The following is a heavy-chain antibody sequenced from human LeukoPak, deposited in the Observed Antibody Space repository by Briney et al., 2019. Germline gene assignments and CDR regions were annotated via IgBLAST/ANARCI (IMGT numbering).Heavy chain of an antibody. D-gene: IGHD3-22*01. Sequence: SETLSLTCTVSGGSISSYYWSWIRQPPGKGLEWIGYIYYSGSTNYNPSLKSRVTISVDTSKNQFSLKLSSVTAADTAVYYCARRNYYDSSGYYFDYWDQGTLVTVSS. CDR2: IYYSGST. V-gene: IGHV4-59*08. J-gene: IGHJ4*02. CDR3: ARRNYYDSSGYYFDY. CDR1: GGSISSYY.